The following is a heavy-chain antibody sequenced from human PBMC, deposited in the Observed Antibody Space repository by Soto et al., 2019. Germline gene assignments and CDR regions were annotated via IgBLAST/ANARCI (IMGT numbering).Heavy chain of an antibody. Sequence: SETLSLTCAVYGGSFSGYYWSWIRQPPGKGLEWIGEINHSGSTNYNPSLKSRVTISVDTSKNQFSLKLSSVTAADTAVYYCARGEWLLSDVWGYYYYYGMDVWGQGTTVTVSS. CDR1: GGSFSGYY. D-gene: IGHD3-3*01. V-gene: IGHV4-34*01. CDR3: ARGEWLLSDVWGYYYYYGMDV. CDR2: INHSGST. J-gene: IGHJ6*02.